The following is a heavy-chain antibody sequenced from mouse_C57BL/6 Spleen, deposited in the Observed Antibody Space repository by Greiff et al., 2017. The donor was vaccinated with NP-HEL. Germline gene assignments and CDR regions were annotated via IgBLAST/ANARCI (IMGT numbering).Heavy chain of an antibody. D-gene: IGHD2-3*01. CDR2: ISSGGDYS. CDR3: TRGGVGGYYNYFDY. CDR1: GFTFSSYA. Sequence: EVMLVESGEGLVKPGGSLKLSCAASGFTFSSYAMSWVRQTPEKRLEWVAYISSGGDYSYYADTVKGRFTISRDNARNTLYLQMSSLKSEDTAMYYCTRGGVGGYYNYFDYWGQGTTLTVSS. J-gene: IGHJ2*01. V-gene: IGHV5-9-1*02.